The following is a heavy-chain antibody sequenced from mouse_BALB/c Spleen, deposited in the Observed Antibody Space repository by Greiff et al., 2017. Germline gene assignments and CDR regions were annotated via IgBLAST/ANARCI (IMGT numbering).Heavy chain of an antibody. CDR1: GFSLTSYG. J-gene: IGHJ4*01. CDR2: IWSGGST. CDR3: ATPTAHYYAMDY. Sequence: QVQLQQSGPGLVQPSQSLSITCTVSGFSLTSYGVHWVRQSPGKGLEWLGVIWSGGSTDYNAAFISRLSISKDNSKSQVFFKMNSLQANDTAIYYCATPTAHYYAMDYWGQGTSVTVSA. D-gene: IGHD1-2*01. V-gene: IGHV2-2*02.